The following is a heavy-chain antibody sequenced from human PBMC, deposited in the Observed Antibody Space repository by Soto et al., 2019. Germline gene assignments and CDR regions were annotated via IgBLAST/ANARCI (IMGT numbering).Heavy chain of an antibody. CDR2: IWYDGSNK. V-gene: IGHV3-33*01. Sequence: PGGSLRLSCAASGFTFSSYGMHWVRQAPGKGLEWVAVIWYDGSNKYYADSVKGRFTISRDNSKNTLYLQMNSLRAEDTAVYYCARGGDYYDSSGYYQDYYYYGMDVWGQGTTVTVSS. CDR3: ARGGDYYDSSGYYQDYYYYGMDV. J-gene: IGHJ6*02. CDR1: GFTFSSYG. D-gene: IGHD3-22*01.